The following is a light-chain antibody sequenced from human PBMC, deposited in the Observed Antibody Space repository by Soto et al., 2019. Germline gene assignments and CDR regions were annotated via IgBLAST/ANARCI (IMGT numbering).Light chain of an antibody. Sequence: QSVLTQPASVSGSPGQSITISCTGTSSDVGGYNYVSWYQQHPGKAPKFMIYDVSNRPSGVSNRFSGSKSGNTASLTISGLQAEDEVVYYCCTYTTSNTRQLVFGTGTKVTV. V-gene: IGLV2-14*01. CDR3: CTYTTSNTRQLV. J-gene: IGLJ1*01. CDR2: DVS. CDR1: SSDVGGYNY.